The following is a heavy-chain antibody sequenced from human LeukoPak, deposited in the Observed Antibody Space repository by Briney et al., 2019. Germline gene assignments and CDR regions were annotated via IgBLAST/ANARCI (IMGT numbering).Heavy chain of an antibody. V-gene: IGHV3-48*03. CDR1: GFTFSSYE. Sequence: PGGSLRPSCAASGFTFSSYEMNWVRQAPGKGLEWVSYISSSGSTIYYADSVKGRFTISRDNAKNSLYLQMNSLRAEDTAVYYCARAGTSTQYYYYMDVWGKGTTVTVSS. CDR3: ARAGTSTQYYYYMDV. J-gene: IGHJ6*03. CDR2: ISSSGSTI. D-gene: IGHD1-1*01.